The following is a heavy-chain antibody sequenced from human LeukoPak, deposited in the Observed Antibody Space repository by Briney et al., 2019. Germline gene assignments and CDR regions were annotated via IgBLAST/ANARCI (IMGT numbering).Heavy chain of an antibody. Sequence: SQTLSLTCAVSGGSISSGGYSWSRIRQPPGKGLEWIGYIYHSGSTYYNPSLKSRVTISVDTSKNQFSLKLSSVTAADTAVYYCARLLTAARSYYFDYWGQGTLVTVSS. D-gene: IGHD6-6*01. J-gene: IGHJ4*02. CDR3: ARLLTAARSYYFDY. CDR1: GGSISSGGYS. V-gene: IGHV4-30-2*01. CDR2: IYHSGST.